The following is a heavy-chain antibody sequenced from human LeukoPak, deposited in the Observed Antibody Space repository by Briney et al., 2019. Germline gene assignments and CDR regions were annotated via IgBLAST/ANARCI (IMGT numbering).Heavy chain of an antibody. J-gene: IGHJ4*02. D-gene: IGHD3-10*01. Sequence: GGSLRLSCAASGFTFSSFPMQWVRQVPGKGLEYVSAISSTGETSYYASSVKDRFTISRDNSKNTLYLQMNSLRAEDTAVYYCAKDRVDYYGSGSFYRATTFDYWGQGTLVTVSS. CDR3: AKDRVDYYGSGSFYRATTFDY. V-gene: IGHV3-64*01. CDR1: GFTFSSFP. CDR2: ISSTGETS.